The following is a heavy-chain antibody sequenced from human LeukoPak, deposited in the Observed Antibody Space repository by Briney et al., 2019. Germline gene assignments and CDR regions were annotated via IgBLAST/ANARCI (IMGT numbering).Heavy chain of an antibody. CDR3: ARGYYYDSSGFPSPYYFDY. V-gene: IGHV1-69*13. Sequence: GASVKVSCKASGGTFSSYAISWVRQAPGQGLEWRGGIIPIFGTANYAQKFQGRVTITADESTSTAYMELSSLRSEDTAVYYCARGYYYDSSGFPSPYYFDYWGQGTLVTVSS. CDR1: GGTFSSYA. CDR2: IIPIFGTA. D-gene: IGHD3-22*01. J-gene: IGHJ4*02.